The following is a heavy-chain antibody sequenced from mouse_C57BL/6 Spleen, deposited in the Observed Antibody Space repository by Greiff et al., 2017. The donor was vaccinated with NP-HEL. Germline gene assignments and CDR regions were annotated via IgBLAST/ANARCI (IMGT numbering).Heavy chain of an antibody. CDR2: IDPSDSYT. J-gene: IGHJ3*01. CDR3: ARRQAAQAIFAY. Sequence: QVHVKQSGAELVKPGASVKLSCKASGYTFTSYWMQWVKQRPGQGLEWIGEIDPSDSYTNYNQKFKGKATLTVDTSSSTAYMQLSSLTSEDSAVYYCARRQAAQAIFAYWGQGTLVTVSA. CDR1: GYTFTSYW. D-gene: IGHD3-2*02. V-gene: IGHV1-50*01.